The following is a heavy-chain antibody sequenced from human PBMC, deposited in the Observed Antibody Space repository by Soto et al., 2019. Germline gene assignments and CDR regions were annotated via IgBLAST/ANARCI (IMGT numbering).Heavy chain of an antibody. CDR1: GLTFSSYE. D-gene: IGHD2-15*01. J-gene: IGHJ2*01. CDR3: ARDGRIRRPDWYFDL. Sequence: EVQLLESGGGLVQPGGSLRLSCVVSGLTFSSYEMNWVRQAPGKGLEWVSYISRSGSTIYYADSVKGRVTISRDNAKNSLYLQMNSLRAEDTAVYYCARDGRIRRPDWYFDLWGRGTLVTVSS. CDR2: ISRSGSTI. V-gene: IGHV3-48*03.